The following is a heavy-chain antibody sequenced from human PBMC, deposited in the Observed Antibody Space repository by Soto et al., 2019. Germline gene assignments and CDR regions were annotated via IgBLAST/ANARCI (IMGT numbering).Heavy chain of an antibody. CDR2: INAGNGNT. J-gene: IGHJ4*02. CDR3: AREHDSVTGYSYDF. Sequence: QVQLVQSGTEVKQPGASVKVSCKASGYTFTTYAIQWVRQAPGQAPGHRLEWMGWINAGNGNTKYSQKFQGRVTIARDASASTAYMELSSLTSEDTAVYYCAREHDSVTGYSYDFWGQGTLVTVSS. V-gene: IGHV1-3*01. D-gene: IGHD3-9*01. CDR1: GYTFTTYA.